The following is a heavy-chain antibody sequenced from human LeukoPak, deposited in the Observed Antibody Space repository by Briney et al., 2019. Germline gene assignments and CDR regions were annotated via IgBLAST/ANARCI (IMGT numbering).Heavy chain of an antibody. J-gene: IGHJ4*02. V-gene: IGHV4-61*01. CDR3: AREGGIAAADASYDY. CDR1: GGSVSSGSYY. D-gene: IGHD6-13*01. CDR2: IYYSGST. Sequence: SETLSLTCTVSGGSVSSGSYYWSWIRQPPGKGLEWIGYIYYSGSTNYNPSLKSRVTISVDTSKNQFSLKLSSVIAADTAVYYCAREGGIAAADASYDYWGQGTLVTVSS.